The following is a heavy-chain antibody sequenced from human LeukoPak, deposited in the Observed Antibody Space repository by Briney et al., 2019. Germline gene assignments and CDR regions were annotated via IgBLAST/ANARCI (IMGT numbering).Heavy chain of an antibody. CDR3: ARGGLDYGDYMGAFDI. D-gene: IGHD4-17*01. Sequence: SETLSLTCTVSGGSISSGSYYWSWIRQPAGKGLEWIGRIYISGSTNYNPSLKSRVTISVDTSKNQFSLKLSSVTAADTAVYYCARGGLDYGDYMGAFDIWGQGTMVTVSS. V-gene: IGHV4-61*02. CDR2: IYISGST. CDR1: GGSISSGSYY. J-gene: IGHJ3*02.